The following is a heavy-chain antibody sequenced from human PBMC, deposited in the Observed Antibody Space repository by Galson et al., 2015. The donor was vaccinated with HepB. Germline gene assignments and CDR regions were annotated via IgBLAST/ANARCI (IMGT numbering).Heavy chain of an antibody. CDR3: ARDWRYCSSTSCPHEVYGMDV. V-gene: IGHV1-69*13. D-gene: IGHD2-2*01. CDR1: GGTFSSYA. Sequence: SVKVSCKASGGTFSSYAISWVRQAPGQGLEWMGGIIPIFGTANYAQKFQGRVTITADESTSTAYMELSSLRSEDTAVYYCARDWRYCSSTSCPHEVYGMDVWGQGTTVTVSS. CDR2: IIPIFGTA. J-gene: IGHJ6*02.